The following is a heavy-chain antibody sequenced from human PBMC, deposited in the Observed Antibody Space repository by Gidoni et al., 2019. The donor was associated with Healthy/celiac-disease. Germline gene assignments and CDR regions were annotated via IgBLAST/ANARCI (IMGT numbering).Heavy chain of an antibody. Sequence: QVQLQKSGPGLVKPPETLSLTCTVAGGSIRRYYWSWSRQPPGKGLEWIGYIYYSGSTTYNPSLKSRVTISVDTSKNQFSLKLSSVTAADTAVYYCARDRRYCSSTSCYTLFDYWGQGTLVTVSS. CDR2: IYYSGST. J-gene: IGHJ4*02. CDR1: GGSIRRYY. CDR3: ARDRRYCSSTSCYTLFDY. D-gene: IGHD2-2*02. V-gene: IGHV4-59*01.